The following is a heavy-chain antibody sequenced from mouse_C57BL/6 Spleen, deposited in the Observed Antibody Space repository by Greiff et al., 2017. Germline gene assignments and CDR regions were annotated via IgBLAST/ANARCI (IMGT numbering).Heavy chain of an antibody. D-gene: IGHD2-4*01. CDR1: GSPFTDYN. CDR3: ARSMITGWFSY. CDR2: INPNNGGN. J-gene: IGHJ3*01. V-gene: IGHV1-18*01. Sequence: EVKLMESVPELVKPGASVKIPCKASGSPFTDYNMDWVKQSHGKSLEWIGDINPNNGGNIYNQKFKGKAPLTVDKSSSTAYMELRSLTSEDTAVYYCARSMITGWFSYWGQGTLVTVSA.